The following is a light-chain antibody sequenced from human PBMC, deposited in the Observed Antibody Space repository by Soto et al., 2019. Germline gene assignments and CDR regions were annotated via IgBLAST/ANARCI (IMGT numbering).Light chain of an antibody. J-gene: IGKJ2*01. CDR3: MQATHWPYT. CDR2: KIS. V-gene: IGKV2-30*01. Sequence: DVVMTQSPLSLPVTLGQPASISCSSCRGLVFIDGNTYLNWFHQRPVQSPRRLIYKISNRDSGVPDRFRGSGSGTDFTLKISRVEADDVGIYYCMQATHWPYTFGQGTTLEIK. CDR1: RGLVFIDGNTY.